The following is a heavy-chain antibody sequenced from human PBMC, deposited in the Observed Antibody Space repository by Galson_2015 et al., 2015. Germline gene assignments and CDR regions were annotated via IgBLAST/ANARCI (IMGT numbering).Heavy chain of an antibody. CDR3: ARDRAEADYDFGPAPGYFDL. Sequence: CAASGFTFRDYYMSWIRQAPGKGLEWVAVISYDGSNKYYADSVKGRFTISRDNSKNTLYLLMNSLRAEDTAVYYCARDRAEADYDFGPAPGYFDLWGRGTLVTVSS. V-gene: IGHV3-30-3*01. CDR2: ISYDGSNK. J-gene: IGHJ2*01. CDR1: GFTFRDYY. D-gene: IGHD3-3*01.